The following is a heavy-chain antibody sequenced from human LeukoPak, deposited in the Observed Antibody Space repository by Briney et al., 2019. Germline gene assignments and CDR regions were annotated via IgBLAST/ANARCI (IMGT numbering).Heavy chain of an antibody. D-gene: IGHD3-10*01. V-gene: IGHV4-34*01. CDR1: GGSFSGYY. Sequence: PSETLSLTCAVYGGSFSGYYWSWIRQPPGKGLEWIGEINHSGSTNYNPSLKSRVTISVDTSKNQFSLKLSSVTAADTAVYYCARGTTMVRGVMDYWGQGTLVTVSS. CDR3: ARGTTMVRGVMDY. J-gene: IGHJ4*02. CDR2: INHSGST.